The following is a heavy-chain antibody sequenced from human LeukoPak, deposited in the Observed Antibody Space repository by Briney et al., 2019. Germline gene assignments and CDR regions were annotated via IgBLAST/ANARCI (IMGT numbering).Heavy chain of an antibody. D-gene: IGHD3-22*01. CDR3: ARDRYYYDSSGYYTNWFDP. CDR1: GGSISSGGYY. V-gene: IGHV4-30-4*08. J-gene: IGHJ5*02. Sequence: SETLSLTCTVSGGSISSGGYYWSWIRQHPGKGLEWIGYIYYSGSTYYNPSLKSRVTISVDTSKNQFSLKLSSVTAADTAVYYCARDRYYYDSSGYYTNWFDPWGQGTLVTVSS. CDR2: IYYSGST.